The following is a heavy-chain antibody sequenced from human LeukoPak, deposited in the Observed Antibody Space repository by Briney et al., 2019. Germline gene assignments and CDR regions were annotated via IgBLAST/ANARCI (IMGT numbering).Heavy chain of an antibody. CDR1: GFSFTTYW. CDR3: TKGRTTTVRFLIDF. Sequence: PGGSPRLSCAASGFSFTTYWMSWVRQAPGKGLEWVSSISSSSSYIYYADSVKGRFTISRDNSKNTLFLQMNSLRAEDTAIYYCTKGRTTTVRFLIDFWGQGTLVTVSS. CDR2: ISSSSSYI. J-gene: IGHJ4*02. V-gene: IGHV3-21*04. D-gene: IGHD4-17*01.